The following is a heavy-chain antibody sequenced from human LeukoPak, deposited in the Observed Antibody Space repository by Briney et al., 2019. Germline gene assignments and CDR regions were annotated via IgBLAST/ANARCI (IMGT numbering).Heavy chain of an antibody. V-gene: IGHV4-34*01. CDR2: INHSGST. CDR3: ARRLGYYGSGSYYP. CDR1: GGSFSGYY. Sequence: PSETLSLTCAVYGGSFSGYYWSWIRQPPGKGLEWIGEINHSGSTNYNPSLKSRVTISVDTSKNQFSLKLSSVTAADTAVYYCARRLGYYGSGSYYPWGQGTLVTVSS. D-gene: IGHD3-10*01. J-gene: IGHJ5*02.